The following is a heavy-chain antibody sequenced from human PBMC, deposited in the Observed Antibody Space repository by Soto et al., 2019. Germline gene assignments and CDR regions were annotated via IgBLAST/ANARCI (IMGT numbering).Heavy chain of an antibody. Sequence: QVQLVQSGAEVKKPGASVRVSCKASGYTFTSYYIHWVRQAPGQGPEWMGMINPSGGSTSFAQKFQGRVTMTTDTSTSTVYLELRSLTSEDTAVYYCARDGLGSGGYSDVWGRGTLFTVSS. CDR3: ARDGLGSGGYSDV. V-gene: IGHV1-46*01. CDR2: INPSGGST. CDR1: GYTFTSYY. D-gene: IGHD7-27*01. J-gene: IGHJ2*01.